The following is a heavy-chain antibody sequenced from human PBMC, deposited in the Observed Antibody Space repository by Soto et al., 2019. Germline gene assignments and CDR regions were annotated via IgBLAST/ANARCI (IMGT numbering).Heavy chain of an antibody. J-gene: IGHJ4*02. V-gene: IGHV3-30*18. CDR3: ANNNVAYLDS. CDR2: VSYEGSNN. D-gene: IGHD2-8*01. Sequence: VRSRRLSCGAAEVSCSRWCMHPVRQAPSKGPARVADVSYEGSNNYYADYVKGRSTISRDNSKNTLYLQMNSLRAEDTAVYYCANNNVAYLDSRGLGTLVTVSS. CDR1: EVSCSRWC.